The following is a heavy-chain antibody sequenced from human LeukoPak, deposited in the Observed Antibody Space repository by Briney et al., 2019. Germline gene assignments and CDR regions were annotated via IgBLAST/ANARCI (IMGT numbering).Heavy chain of an antibody. CDR3: AREVSGSSNYFDY. Sequence: ASVKVSCKASGYTFTGYYMHWVRQAPGQGLEWMGWINPNSGGTNYAQKFQGRVTMTRDTSISTAYMELSRLRADDTAVYYCAREVSGSSNYFDYWGQGTLVTVSS. V-gene: IGHV1-2*02. D-gene: IGHD1-26*01. CDR2: INPNSGGT. CDR1: GYTFTGYY. J-gene: IGHJ4*02.